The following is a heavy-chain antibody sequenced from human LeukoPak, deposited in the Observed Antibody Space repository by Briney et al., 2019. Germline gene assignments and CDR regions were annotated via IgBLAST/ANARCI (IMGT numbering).Heavy chain of an antibody. V-gene: IGHV4-4*07. J-gene: IGHJ4*02. Sequence: YPSETLSLTCTVSGGSICGYYWSWIRQPAGKGLEWIGRIHTSGSTNYNPSLKSRVSMSLDTSKNQFSLKLSSVTAADTALYYCARAREPLLYTYYFDYWGQGTLVTVSS. CDR3: ARAREPLLYTYYFDY. CDR2: IHTSGST. CDR1: GGSICGYY. D-gene: IGHD2-2*02.